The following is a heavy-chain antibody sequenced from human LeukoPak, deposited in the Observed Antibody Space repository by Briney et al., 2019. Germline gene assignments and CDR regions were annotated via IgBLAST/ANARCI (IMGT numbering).Heavy chain of an antibody. D-gene: IGHD6-19*01. CDR1: GFTQNA. J-gene: IGHJ6*03. V-gene: IGHV3-23*01. CDR3: ARASGWYERGPDYYYYYMDV. CDR2: ISRSGGNS. Sequence: GGSLRLSCEASGFTQNAMGWVRQAPGKGLEWVASISRSGGNSHYADSVKGRFTISRDNSKNTMYLQMNSLRAEDTAVYYCARASGWYERGPDYYYYYMDVWGKGTTVTVSS.